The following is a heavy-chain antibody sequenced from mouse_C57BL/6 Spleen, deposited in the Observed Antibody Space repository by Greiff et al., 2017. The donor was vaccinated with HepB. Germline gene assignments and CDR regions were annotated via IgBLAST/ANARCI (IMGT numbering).Heavy chain of an antibody. CDR1: GYAFSSSW. Sequence: VQLQQSGPELVKPGASVKISCKASGYAFSSSWMNWVKQRPGKGLEWIGRIYPGDGDTNYNGKFKGKATLTADKSSSTAYMQLSSLTSEDSAVYCCARGGSNSWFAYWGQGTLVTVSA. CDR3: ARGGSNSWFAY. V-gene: IGHV1-82*01. D-gene: IGHD2-5*01. J-gene: IGHJ3*01. CDR2: IYPGDGDT.